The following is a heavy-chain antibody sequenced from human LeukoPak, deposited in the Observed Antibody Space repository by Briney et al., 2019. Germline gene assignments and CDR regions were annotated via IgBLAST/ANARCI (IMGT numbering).Heavy chain of an antibody. J-gene: IGHJ4*02. V-gene: IGHV4-39*02. D-gene: IGHD2-2*02. Sequence: PSETLSLTCTVSGGSISSSSYYWGWIRQPPGKGLEWIGSIYYSGSTYYNPSLKSRVTISVDTSKNQFSLKLSSVTAADTAVYYCAREMGLVCSSTSCYMGAYYFDYWGQGTLVTVSS. CDR1: GGSISSSSYY. CDR2: IYYSGST. CDR3: AREMGLVCSSTSCYMGAYYFDY.